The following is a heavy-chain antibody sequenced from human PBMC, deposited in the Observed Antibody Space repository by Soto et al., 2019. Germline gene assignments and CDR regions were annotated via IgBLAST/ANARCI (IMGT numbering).Heavy chain of an antibody. D-gene: IGHD1-7*01. Sequence: SETLSLTCAVYGGSFSGYYWSWIRQPPGKGLEWIGEINHSGSTNYNPSLKSRVTISVDTSKNQFSLKLSSVTAADTAVYYCARGMTNWNYGWFDPWGQGTLVTVSS. CDR1: GGSFSGYY. J-gene: IGHJ5*02. CDR2: INHSGST. V-gene: IGHV4-34*01. CDR3: ARGMTNWNYGWFDP.